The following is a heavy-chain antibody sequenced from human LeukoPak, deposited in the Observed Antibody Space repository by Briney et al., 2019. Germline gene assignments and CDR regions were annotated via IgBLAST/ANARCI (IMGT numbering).Heavy chain of an antibody. CDR2: ISGSGGST. D-gene: IGHD6-6*01. Sequence: SGGSLRLSCAASGFTFSSYGMSWVRQAPGKGLEWVSAISGSGGSTYYADSVKGRFTISRENAKNSLYLQMNSLRAEDTAVYYCARVGDTSSPHFFWYFDLWGRGTLVTVSS. CDR3: ARVGDTSSPHFFWYFDL. V-gene: IGHV3-23*01. CDR1: GFTFSSYG. J-gene: IGHJ2*01.